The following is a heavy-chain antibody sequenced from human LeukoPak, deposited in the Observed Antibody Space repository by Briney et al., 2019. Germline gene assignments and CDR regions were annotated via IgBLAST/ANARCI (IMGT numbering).Heavy chain of an antibody. CDR1: GFTFSSYW. CDR3: ARRGPLLIWGPKNNWFDP. J-gene: IGHJ5*02. V-gene: IGHV3-74*01. Sequence: GGSLRLSCAASGFTFSSYWMHWVRQAPGRGLVWVSRINSDGSSTSYADSVKGRFTISRDNAKNTLYLQMNSLRAEDTAVYYCARRGPLLIWGPKNNWFDPWGQGTLVTVSS. CDR2: INSDGSST. D-gene: IGHD3-16*01.